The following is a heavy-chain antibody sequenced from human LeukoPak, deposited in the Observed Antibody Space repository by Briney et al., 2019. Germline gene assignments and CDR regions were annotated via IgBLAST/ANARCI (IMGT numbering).Heavy chain of an antibody. CDR2: VFYTGKT. J-gene: IGHJ4*02. Sequence: SETLSLTCTVSGGSVSTSDYYWGWIRQSPVKGLEWIGGVFYTGKTNYNPSLRGRATISIDTSKNQFSLKLTYVTAADSAVYYCATVFDSWGQGTLVTVSS. V-gene: IGHV4-39*07. CDR3: ATVFDS. CDR1: GGSVSTSDYY.